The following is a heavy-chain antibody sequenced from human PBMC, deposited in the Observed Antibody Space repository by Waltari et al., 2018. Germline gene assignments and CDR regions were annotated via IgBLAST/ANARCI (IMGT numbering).Heavy chain of an antibody. V-gene: IGHV4-34*01. J-gene: IGHJ6*02. D-gene: IGHD3-10*01. CDR2: INRDGTA. CDR3: ARVGDYHGSGRFGLDV. CDR1: GGSFSGYF. Sequence: AQLHQWGAGLLQPSETLSLTCAVSGGSFSGYFWSWIRQSPGKGLEWIGEINRDGTANYNPSLKSRVGMSVDTIKSQISLSLSAVTAADAAVYYCARVGDYHGSGRFGLDVWGRGTRVTVSS.